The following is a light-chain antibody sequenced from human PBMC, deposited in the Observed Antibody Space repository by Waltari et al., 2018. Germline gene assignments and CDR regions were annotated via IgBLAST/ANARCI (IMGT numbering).Light chain of an antibody. V-gene: IGLV1-47*02. Sequence: QSVLTQPPSAAGTPGQRVTLSCSGSSPSLGSNYAYWSQQLQGTAPKLLIYTKNQRPSGVPDRFSDSKSGTSASLVISGLRSEDEADYYCAAWDDSLSGMVFGGGTKLTVL. CDR1: SPSLGSNY. J-gene: IGLJ2*01. CDR3: AAWDDSLSGMV. CDR2: TKN.